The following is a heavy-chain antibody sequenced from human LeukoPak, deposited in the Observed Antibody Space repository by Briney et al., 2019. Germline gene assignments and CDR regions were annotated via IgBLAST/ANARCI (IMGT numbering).Heavy chain of an antibody. J-gene: IGHJ4*02. CDR3: VNANAFQRYYFDY. CDR2: IIPILGIA. D-gene: IGHD3-3*02. CDR1: GGTFSSYT. Sequence: ASVKVSCMASGGTFSSYTISWVRQAPGQGLEWMGRIIPILGIANYAQKFQGRVTITADKSTSTAYMELSSLRSEDTAVYYCVNANAFQRYYFDYWGQGTLVTVSS. V-gene: IGHV1-69*02.